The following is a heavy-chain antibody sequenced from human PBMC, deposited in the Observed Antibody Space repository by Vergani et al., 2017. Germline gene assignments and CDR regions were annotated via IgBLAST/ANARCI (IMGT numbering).Heavy chain of an antibody. CDR1: GYTFTSYS. D-gene: IGHD3-9*01. J-gene: IGHJ4*02. CDR3: ARSVLRYFEEPLDY. CDR2: IRAYNGNT. V-gene: IGHV1-18*01. Sequence: QVQLVQSGAEVKKPGASVKVSCKASGYTFTSYSISWVRQAPGQGLEWMGWIRAYNGNTNYAQKLQGRVTMTTDTSTSTAYLQWSSLKASDTAMYYCARSVLRYFEEPLDYWGQGTLVTVSS.